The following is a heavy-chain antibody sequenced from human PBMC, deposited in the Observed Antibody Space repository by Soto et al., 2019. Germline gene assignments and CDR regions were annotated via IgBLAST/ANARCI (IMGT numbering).Heavy chain of an antibody. Sequence: PSETLSLTCTVSGGSIRSGGYYWSWIRQHPGKGLEWIGYIYYSGSTYYNPSLKSRVTISVDTSKNQFSLKLSSVTAADTAVYYCARDRAKGTSCYWFDPWGQGTLVTVSS. V-gene: IGHV4-31*03. CDR3: ARDRAKGTSCYWFDP. CDR1: GGSIRSGGYY. D-gene: IGHD2-2*01. CDR2: IYYSGST. J-gene: IGHJ5*02.